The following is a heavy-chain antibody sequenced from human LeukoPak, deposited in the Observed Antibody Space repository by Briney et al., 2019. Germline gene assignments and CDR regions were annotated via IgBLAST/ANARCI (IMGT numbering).Heavy chain of an antibody. Sequence: GGSLRLSCAASGFTFSKYARSCVREAPGKGLEGVSGISGSSGSTYYAASMKGRFTTSSDNSRNTLYLQLNSLRAEDTAVYYCAKLHSSGVTWSWGQGTLVTVSS. CDR3: AKLHSSGVTWS. J-gene: IGHJ5*02. V-gene: IGHV3-23*01. D-gene: IGHD6-19*01. CDR2: ISGSSGST. CDR1: GFTFSKYA.